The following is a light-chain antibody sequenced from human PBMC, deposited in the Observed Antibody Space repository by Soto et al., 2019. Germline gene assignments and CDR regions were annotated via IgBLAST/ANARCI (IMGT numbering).Light chain of an antibody. J-gene: IGKJ1*01. CDR2: DAS. V-gene: IGKV1-5*01. CDR3: QQYNSYWT. CDR1: QSISSW. Sequence: DIQMTQSPPTLSASVGDRVTITCRASQSISSWLAWYQQKPGKAPKLLIYDASSLESGVPSRFSGSGSGTEFTLTIRSLQADDFATYYCQQYNSYWTFGQGTKVDIK.